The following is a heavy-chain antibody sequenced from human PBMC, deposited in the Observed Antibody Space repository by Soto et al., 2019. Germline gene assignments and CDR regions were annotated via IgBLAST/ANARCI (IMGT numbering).Heavy chain of an antibody. CDR2: ISNTGSTK. D-gene: IGHD4-17*01. CDR1: GFSFSDYY. V-gene: IGHV3-11*01. CDR3: ATDYYGDSILDY. Sequence: QVQLVESGGGLVKPGGSLRLSCVVSGFSFSDYYMSWIRQAPGKGLEWISYISNTGSTKYYADSVKGRFTISRDNAKNSLYLQVNSLRVEDPAVYYCATDYYGDSILDYWGQGTLVTVSS. J-gene: IGHJ4*02.